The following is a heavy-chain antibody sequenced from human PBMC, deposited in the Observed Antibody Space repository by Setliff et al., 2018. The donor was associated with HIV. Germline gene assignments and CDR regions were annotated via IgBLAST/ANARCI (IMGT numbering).Heavy chain of an antibody. CDR3: ARDEGSGTPLDY. CDR2: IRNDGSDK. Sequence: GGSLRLSCAASGFTFSSYVMHWVRQAPGKGLEWVAYIRNDGSDKYAAVSLRGRFTISRDNSKNTLYLQISSLRDEDTAVYYCARDEGSGTPLDYWGQGTQVTVSS. CDR1: GFTFSSYV. J-gene: IGHJ4*02. V-gene: IGHV3-30*02.